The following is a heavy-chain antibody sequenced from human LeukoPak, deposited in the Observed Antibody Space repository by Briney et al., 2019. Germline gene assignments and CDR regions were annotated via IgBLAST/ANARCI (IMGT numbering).Heavy chain of an antibody. Sequence: SETLSPTCTVSGGSISSSSYYWGWIRQPPGKGLEWIGSIYYSGSTYYNPSLKSRVTISVDTSKNQFSLKLSSVTAADTAVYYCARRYESDAFDIWGQGTMVTVSS. V-gene: IGHV4-39*07. CDR2: IYYSGST. J-gene: IGHJ3*02. CDR1: GGSISSSSYY. D-gene: IGHD3-16*01. CDR3: ARRYESDAFDI.